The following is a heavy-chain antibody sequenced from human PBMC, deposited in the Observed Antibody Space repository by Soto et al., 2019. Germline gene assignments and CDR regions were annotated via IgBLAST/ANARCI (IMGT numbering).Heavy chain of an antibody. CDR2: ISGSGGST. CDR1: RFTFSGYS. Sequence: EVQLLESGGGLVQPGGSLRLSCAASRFTFSGYSMSWVRQAPGKGLEWVSGISGSGGSTYYADSVKGRFTISRDKSESTLFLQKNSLRAEDTALYYCAKSYGDTWKHYYFDYWGQGTLVTVSS. V-gene: IGHV3-23*01. D-gene: IGHD3-3*02. CDR3: AKSYGDTWKHYYFDY. J-gene: IGHJ4*02.